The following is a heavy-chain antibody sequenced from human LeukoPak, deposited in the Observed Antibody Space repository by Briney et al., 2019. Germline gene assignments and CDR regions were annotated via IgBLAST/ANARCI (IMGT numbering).Heavy chain of an antibody. CDR3: ARERSRFGSLDY. Sequence: KSSQTLSLTCTVSGGSISSGDYYWSWIRQPPGKGLEWIGYIHYSGSTYYNPSLKSRVTISVDTSKNQFSLKLSSVTAADTAVYYCARERSRFGSLDYWGQGTLVTVSS. CDR1: GGSISSGDYY. CDR2: IHYSGST. V-gene: IGHV4-30-4*01. D-gene: IGHD3-10*01. J-gene: IGHJ4*02.